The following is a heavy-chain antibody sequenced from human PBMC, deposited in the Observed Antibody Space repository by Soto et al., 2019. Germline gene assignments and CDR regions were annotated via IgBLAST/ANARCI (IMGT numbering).Heavy chain of an antibody. V-gene: IGHV3-21*06. CDR1: GFIFTRYS. Sequence: EVQLVESGGGRVKPGGSLRLSCAASGFIFTRYSMKWVRQAPGKGLEWVSSISNTTNYIYYGDTMKGRFTISRDNVKNSLELEMNGLRARDTTVYYCARESEDVTANFVYWRQGTLVTVSS. J-gene: IGHJ4*02. CDR3: ARESEDVTANFVY. CDR2: ISNTTNYI.